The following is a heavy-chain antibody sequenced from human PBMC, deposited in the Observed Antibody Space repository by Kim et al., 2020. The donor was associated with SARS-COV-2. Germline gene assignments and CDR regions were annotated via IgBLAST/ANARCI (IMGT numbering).Heavy chain of an antibody. CDR2: ISYDGSNK. D-gene: IGHD3-16*01. V-gene: IGHV3-30-3*01. Sequence: GGSLRLSCAASGFTFSSYAMHWVRQAPGKGLEWVAVISYDGSNKYYSDSVKGRFTISRDNSKNTLYLQMNSLRAEDTAVYYCARAYEGGYYYGMDVWGQG. CDR1: GFTFSSYA. CDR3: ARAYEGGYYYGMDV. J-gene: IGHJ6*02.